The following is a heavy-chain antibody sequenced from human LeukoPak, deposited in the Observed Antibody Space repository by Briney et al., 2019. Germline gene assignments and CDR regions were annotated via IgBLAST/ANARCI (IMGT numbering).Heavy chain of an antibody. CDR1: GDSISSYY. CDR3: ARDYGGDAFDI. V-gene: IGHV4-59*01. CDR2: IYYSGST. D-gene: IGHD3-16*01. J-gene: IGHJ3*02. Sequence: PSETLSLTCTVSGDSISSYYWSWIRQPPGKGLEWIGYIYYSGSTNYNPSLKSRVTISVDTSKNQFSLKLSSVTAADTAVYYCARDYGGDAFDIWGQGTMVTVSS.